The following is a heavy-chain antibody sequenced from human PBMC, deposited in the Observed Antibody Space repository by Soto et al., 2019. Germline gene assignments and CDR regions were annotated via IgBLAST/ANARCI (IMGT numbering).Heavy chain of an antibody. CDR2: IYDNDST. CDR1: GGSISSGGYY. V-gene: IGHV4-31*03. D-gene: IGHD6-19*01. J-gene: IGHJ4*02. Sequence: QVQLQESGPGLVKPSQTLSLTCTVSGGSISSGGYYWSWIRQHPGKGLEWIGYIYDNDSTYYNPSLKSRVTTAFDMARNQFALKLSSVTAADTAVYYCARHHMAATDKDFDYWGQGTLVTVSS. CDR3: ARHHMAATDKDFDY.